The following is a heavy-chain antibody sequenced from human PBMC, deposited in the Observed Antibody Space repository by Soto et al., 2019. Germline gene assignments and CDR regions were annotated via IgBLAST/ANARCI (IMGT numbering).Heavy chain of an antibody. CDR1: GFTFSSYA. CDR3: AKGSRKGFGGGGAFDI. Sequence: GGSLRLSCAASGFTFSSYAMSWVRQAPGKGLEWVSAISGSGGSTYYADSVKGRFTISRDNSKNTLYLQMNSLRAEDTAVYYCAKGSRKGFGGGGAFDIWGQGTMVTVSS. V-gene: IGHV3-23*01. J-gene: IGHJ3*02. CDR2: ISGSGGST. D-gene: IGHD3-10*01.